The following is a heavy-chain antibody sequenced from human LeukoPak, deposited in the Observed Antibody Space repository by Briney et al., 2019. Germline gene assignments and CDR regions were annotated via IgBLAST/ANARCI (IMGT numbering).Heavy chain of an antibody. CDR2: ISYDGSNK. V-gene: IGHV3-30*04. CDR1: GFTFSSYA. CDR3: ARETYCSSTSCYLDYYYGMDV. D-gene: IGHD2-2*01. Sequence: GGSLRLSCAASGFTFSSYAMHWVRQAPGKGLEWVAAISYDGSNKYYADSVKGRFTISRDNSKNTLYLQMNSLRAEDTAVYYCARETYCSSTSCYLDYYYGMDVWGKGTTVTVSS. J-gene: IGHJ6*04.